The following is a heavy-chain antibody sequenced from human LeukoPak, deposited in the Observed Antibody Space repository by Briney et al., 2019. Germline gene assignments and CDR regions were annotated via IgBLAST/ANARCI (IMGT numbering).Heavy chain of an antibody. CDR2: IHDTGST. V-gene: IGHV4-59*01. J-gene: IGHJ5*02. D-gene: IGHD3-10*01. CDR3: ARGRSGGDWFDP. Sequence: SETLSLTCSVSADSIRDSYFSWIRQPPGKGLEWIGYIHDTGSTKYNPSLKSRVTISVDTSRNHLSLKLTSVTAADTAVYYCARGRSGGDWFDPWGQGTLVTVSS. CDR1: ADSIRDSY.